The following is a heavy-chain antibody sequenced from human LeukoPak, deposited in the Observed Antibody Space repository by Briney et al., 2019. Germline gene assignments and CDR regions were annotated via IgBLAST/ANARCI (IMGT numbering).Heavy chain of an antibody. CDR3: IVFGDSNH. CDR1: GLTGSHNY. Sequence: GGSLRLSCAASGLTGSHNYVSWVRQATGKGLEWVSAIHTSGDTCYADSVKGRFTISRDTSKNPLYLQINSLRVEDTAVYYCIVFGDSNHWGQGTLVTVSS. CDR2: IHTSGDT. V-gene: IGHV3-53*01. D-gene: IGHD4-17*01. J-gene: IGHJ5*02.